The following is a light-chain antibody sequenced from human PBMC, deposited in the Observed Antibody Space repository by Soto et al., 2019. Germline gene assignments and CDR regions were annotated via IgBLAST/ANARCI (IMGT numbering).Light chain of an antibody. J-gene: IGLJ1*01. CDR3: TSYTSNTALV. Sequence: QSALTQPASVSGSPGQSITISCTGTSGDIGSYNRVSWYQQHPGKAPKLIIYEVTNRPSGVSDRFSGSKSGSTASLTISGLQAEDEADYHCTSYTSNTALVFGTGTKLTVL. CDR2: EVT. V-gene: IGLV2-14*01. CDR1: SGDIGSYNR.